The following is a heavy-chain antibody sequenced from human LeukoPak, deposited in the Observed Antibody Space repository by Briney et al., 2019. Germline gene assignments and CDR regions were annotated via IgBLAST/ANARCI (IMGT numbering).Heavy chain of an antibody. Sequence: GGSLRLSCAASGFTFSSYWRSWVRQAPGKGLEWVANIKQDGSEKYYVDSVKGRFTISRDNAKNSLYLQMNSLRAEDTAVYYCARDTLWGQGTLVTVSS. CDR2: IKQDGSEK. CDR1: GFTFSSYW. J-gene: IGHJ4*02. CDR3: ARDTL. V-gene: IGHV3-7*01.